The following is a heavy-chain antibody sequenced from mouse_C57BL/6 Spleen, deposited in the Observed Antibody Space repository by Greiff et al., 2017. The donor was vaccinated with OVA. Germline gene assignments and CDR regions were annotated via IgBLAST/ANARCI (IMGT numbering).Heavy chain of an antibody. D-gene: IGHD2-4*01. Sequence: VQLQESGAELVKPGASVKISCKASGYAFSSYWMNWVKQRPGKGLEWIGQIYPGDGDTNYNGKFKGKATLTADKSSSTAYMQLSSLTSEDSAVYFCARGRLRQAWFAYWGQGTLVTVSA. CDR1: GYAFSSYW. CDR3: ARGRLRQAWFAY. CDR2: IYPGDGDT. J-gene: IGHJ3*01. V-gene: IGHV1-80*01.